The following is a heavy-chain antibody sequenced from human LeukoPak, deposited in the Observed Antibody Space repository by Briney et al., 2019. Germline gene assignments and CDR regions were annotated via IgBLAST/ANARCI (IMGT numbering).Heavy chain of an antibody. D-gene: IGHD6-19*01. J-gene: IGHJ2*01. Sequence: SETLSLTCTVSGGSISSYYWSWIRQPPGKELEWIGYIYYSGTTNYNPSLKSRVTISVDTSKNQFSLRLTSVTAADTAVYYCARDAAPYSSTWYFDPWGRGTLVTVSS. CDR1: GGSISSYY. V-gene: IGHV4-59*01. CDR3: ARDAAPYSSTWYFDP. CDR2: IYYSGTT.